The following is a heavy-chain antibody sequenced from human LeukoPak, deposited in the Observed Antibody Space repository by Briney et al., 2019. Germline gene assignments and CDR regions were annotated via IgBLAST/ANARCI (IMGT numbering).Heavy chain of an antibody. CDR3: ARGPYSYDSSGAFDI. CDR2: ISSSGST. CDR1: GDSIGSGDYY. V-gene: IGHV4-61*02. J-gene: IGHJ3*02. Sequence: SETLSLTCTVSGDSIGSGDYYWSWIRQPAGKGLEWIGRISSSGSTNYNPSLKSRVTISVDTSKNQFSLELSSVTAADTAVYFCARGPYSYDSSGAFDIWGQGTMVTVSS. D-gene: IGHD3-22*01.